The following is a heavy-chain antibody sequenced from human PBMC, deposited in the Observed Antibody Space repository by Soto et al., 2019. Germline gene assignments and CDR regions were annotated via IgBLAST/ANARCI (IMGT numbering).Heavy chain of an antibody. J-gene: IGHJ4*02. CDR3: ARLHWGPDY. CDR2: MSPNSGNT. Sequence: QVQLVQSGAEVKKPGASVKVSCKASGYTFTTYDINWVRQATGQGLEWMGWMSPNSGNTGYAQKFQGRVTMTRDTSTSTAYMELSSLRSDDTAVYYCARLHWGPDYWGQGTLVTVSS. V-gene: IGHV1-8*01. D-gene: IGHD7-27*01. CDR1: GYTFTTYD.